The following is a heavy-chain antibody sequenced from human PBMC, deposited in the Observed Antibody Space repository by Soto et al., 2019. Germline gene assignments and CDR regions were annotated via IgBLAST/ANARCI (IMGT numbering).Heavy chain of an antibody. Sequence: GSVKVSCKASGYTFTSYGISWVRQAPGQGLEWMGWISAYNGNTNYAQKLQGRVTMTTDTSTSTAYMELRSLRSDDTAVYYCAREDSGYDLYYYYYGMDVWGQGTTVTVSS. CDR3: AREDSGYDLYYYYYGMDV. CDR1: GYTFTSYG. J-gene: IGHJ6*02. V-gene: IGHV1-18*01. D-gene: IGHD5-12*01. CDR2: ISAYNGNT.